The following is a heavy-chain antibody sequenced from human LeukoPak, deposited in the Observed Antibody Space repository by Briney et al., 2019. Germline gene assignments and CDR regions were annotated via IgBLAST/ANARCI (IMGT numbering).Heavy chain of an antibody. J-gene: IGHJ4*02. V-gene: IGHV3-74*01. Sequence: PGGSLRLSYAASGFTFSSYWMHWVRQAPGKGLVWVSRINSDGSSTSYADSVKGRFTISRDNAKNTLYLQMNSLRAEDTAVYYCARDADLNTMIVVVPFDYWGQGTLVTVSS. CDR2: INSDGSST. D-gene: IGHD3-22*01. CDR1: GFTFSSYW. CDR3: ARDADLNTMIVVVPFDY.